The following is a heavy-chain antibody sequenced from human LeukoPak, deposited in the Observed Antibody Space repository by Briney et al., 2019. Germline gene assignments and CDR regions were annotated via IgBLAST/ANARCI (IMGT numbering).Heavy chain of an antibody. CDR3: ARVYDFWSGYLVDP. CDR2: IYYSGST. CDR1: GGSISSGDYY. D-gene: IGHD3-3*01. Sequence: SQTLSLTCTVSGGSISSGDYYWSWIRQPPGKVQEWIGYIYYSGSTYYNPSLKSRVTISVDTSKNQFSLKLSSVTAADTAVYYCARVYDFWSGYLVDPWGQGTLVTVSS. V-gene: IGHV4-30-4*08. J-gene: IGHJ5*02.